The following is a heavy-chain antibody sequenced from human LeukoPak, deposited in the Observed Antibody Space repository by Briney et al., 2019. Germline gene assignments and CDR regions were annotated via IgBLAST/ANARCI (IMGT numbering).Heavy chain of an antibody. J-gene: IGHJ4*02. CDR3: ARDISGGGLDY. Sequence: PGGSLRLSCAASGFILSDYNMHWVRQAPGKGLEWVAVISYDGSNKYYADSVKGRFTISRDNSKNTLSLQMNSLRPEDTALYYCARDISGGGLDYWGQGTLVTVST. CDR2: ISYDGSNK. D-gene: IGHD3-16*01. V-gene: IGHV3-30*04. CDR1: GFILSDYN.